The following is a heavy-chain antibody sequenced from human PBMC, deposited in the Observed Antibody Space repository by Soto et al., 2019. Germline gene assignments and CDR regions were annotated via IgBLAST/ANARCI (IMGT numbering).Heavy chain of an antibody. J-gene: IGHJ4*02. D-gene: IGHD5-18*01. V-gene: IGHV4-59*01. CDR2: IYYSGST. CDR3: ARDNGYSYGYTLDH. Sequence: STQTLSLTCTVSVGSSSSYYWCWIGQPPGKGLEWIGYIYYSGSTNYNPSLKSRVTISVDTSKNQFSLKLSSVTAADTAVYYCARDNGYSYGYTLDHWGQGTLVTVS. CDR1: VGSSSSYY.